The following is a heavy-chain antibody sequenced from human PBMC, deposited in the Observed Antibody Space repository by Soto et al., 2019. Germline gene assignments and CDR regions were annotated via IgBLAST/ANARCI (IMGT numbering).Heavy chain of an antibody. CDR3: ARDLVVAASLPFDY. Sequence: EVQLVESGGGLVQPGGSLRLSCAASGFTFSSYSMNWVRQAPGKGLEWVSYISSSSSTIYYADSVKGRFTITRDNAKHSLYLQMNSLRDEDTAVYYCARDLVVAASLPFDYRGQRTLVTVSS. D-gene: IGHD2-15*01. CDR1: GFTFSSYS. CDR2: ISSSSSTI. J-gene: IGHJ4*02. V-gene: IGHV3-48*02.